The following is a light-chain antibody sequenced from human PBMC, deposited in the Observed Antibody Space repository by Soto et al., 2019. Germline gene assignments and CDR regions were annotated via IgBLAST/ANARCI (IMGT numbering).Light chain of an antibody. CDR1: QSVSSRN. CDR3: QHYGDSALT. J-gene: IGKJ4*01. Sequence: EVVLTQSPGTLSLSPGDRATLSCRASQSVSSRNLAWYQQKPGQAPSLLIYGASGRATGIPDRFSGSGSGTDFTLTISRLEPEDLAVYHCQHYGDSALTCGGGTKVEFK. V-gene: IGKV3-20*01. CDR2: GAS.